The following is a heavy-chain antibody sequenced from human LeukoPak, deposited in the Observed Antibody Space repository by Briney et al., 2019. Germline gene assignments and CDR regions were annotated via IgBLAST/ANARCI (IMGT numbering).Heavy chain of an antibody. V-gene: IGHV4-59*12. Sequence: PSETLSLTCTVSGGSISSYYWSWIRQPPGKGLEWIGNIFYSGSTYYSPSLKSRVTISLDTSRNQFSLKLNSVTAADTAVYYCAKSNGYGLVDIWGQGAMVTVSS. J-gene: IGHJ3*02. CDR1: GGSISSYY. CDR2: IFYSGST. D-gene: IGHD3-10*01. CDR3: AKSNGYGLVDI.